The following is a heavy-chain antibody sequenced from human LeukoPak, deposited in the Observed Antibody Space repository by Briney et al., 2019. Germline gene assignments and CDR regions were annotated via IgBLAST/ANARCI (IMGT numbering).Heavy chain of an antibody. CDR1: GGTFSSYA. Sequence: ASVKVSCKASGGTFSSYAISWVRQAPGQGLEWMGWISAYNGNTNYAQKLQGRVTMTTDTSTSTAYMELRSLRSDDTAVYYCARVLLLPDYYYYYMDVWGKGTTVTVSS. CDR2: ISAYNGNT. V-gene: IGHV1-18*01. CDR3: ARVLLLPDYYYYYMDV. J-gene: IGHJ6*03. D-gene: IGHD3-10*01.